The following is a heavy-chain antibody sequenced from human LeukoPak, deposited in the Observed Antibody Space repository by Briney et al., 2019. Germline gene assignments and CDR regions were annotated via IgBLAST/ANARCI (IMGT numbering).Heavy chain of an antibody. CDR2: IYYSGST. D-gene: IGHD1-14*01. CDR1: GGSISSSSYY. CDR3: ARDSPEDGMDA. V-gene: IGHV4-39*02. J-gene: IGHJ6*02. Sequence: SETLSLTCTVSGGSISSSSYYWGWIRQPPGKGLEWIGSIYYSGSTYYNPSLKSRVTISVDTSKNQFSLKLSSVTAADTAVYYCARDSPEDGMDAWGQGTTVTVSS.